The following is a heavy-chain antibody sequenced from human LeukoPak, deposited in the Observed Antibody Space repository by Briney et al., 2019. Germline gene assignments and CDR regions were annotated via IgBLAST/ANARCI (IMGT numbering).Heavy chain of an antibody. Sequence: GGSLRLSCAASGFTSSNYAMSWVRQAPGKGLEWVSGIRGSGDGTYYADSVKGRFTISRDNSKNTLYLQMNSLRAEDTAVYHCAKDYRGSDPMFDYWGQGTLVTVSS. CDR3: AKDYRGSDPMFDY. CDR1: GFTSSNYA. V-gene: IGHV3-23*01. CDR2: IRGSGDGT. D-gene: IGHD3-10*01. J-gene: IGHJ4*02.